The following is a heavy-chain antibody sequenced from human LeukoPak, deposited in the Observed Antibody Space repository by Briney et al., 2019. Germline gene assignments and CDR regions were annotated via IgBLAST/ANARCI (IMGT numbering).Heavy chain of an antibody. CDR1: GFTFSDYY. Sequence: GGSLRLSSAASGFTFSDYYMSWIRQAPGKGLEWVSYISSSGSTIYYADSVKGRFTISRDNAKNSLYLQMNSLRAEDTAVYYCAREEPELETYYYYYMDVWGKGTTVTVSS. D-gene: IGHD1-1*01. CDR2: ISSSGSTI. CDR3: AREEPELETYYYYYMDV. V-gene: IGHV3-11*04. J-gene: IGHJ6*03.